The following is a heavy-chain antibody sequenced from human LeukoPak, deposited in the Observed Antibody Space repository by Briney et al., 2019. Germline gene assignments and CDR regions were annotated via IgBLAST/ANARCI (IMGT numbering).Heavy chain of an antibody. D-gene: IGHD1-26*01. CDR1: GFTFDDFA. CDR3: TKMGPTPYAFDH. Sequence: GGSLRLSCSASGFTFDDFAMHWVRQVPGRGLEWVATISWNSDGSGYADSVKGRFTISRDNAKNSLYLQMNSLKPEDSALYYCTKMGPTPYAFDHWGLGTLVTASS. CDR2: ISWNSDGS. V-gene: IGHV3-9*01. J-gene: IGHJ4*02.